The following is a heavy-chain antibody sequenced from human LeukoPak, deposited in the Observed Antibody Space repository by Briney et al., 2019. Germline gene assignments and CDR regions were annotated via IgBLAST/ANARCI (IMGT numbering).Heavy chain of an antibody. D-gene: IGHD1-1*01. V-gene: IGHV1-24*01. Sequence: GASVKVSCKVSGYTLTELSMHWVRQAPGEGLEWMGGFHPEDGETVYAQKFQGRITMTEDTSTDTAYMDLSSLRSEDTAVYYCARNNWNDFGTNVFDIWGQGTMVTVSS. J-gene: IGHJ3*02. CDR1: GYTLTELS. CDR3: ARNNWNDFGTNVFDI. CDR2: FHPEDGET.